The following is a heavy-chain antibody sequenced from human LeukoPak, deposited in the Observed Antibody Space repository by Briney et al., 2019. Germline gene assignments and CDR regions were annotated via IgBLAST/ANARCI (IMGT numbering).Heavy chain of an antibody. CDR1: GGSFSGYY. J-gene: IGHJ5*02. CDR2: INHSGST. V-gene: IGHV4-34*01. D-gene: IGHD1-26*01. Sequence: SETLSLTCAVYGGSFSGYYWSWIRQPPGKGLEWIGEINHSGSTNYNPSLKSRVTISVDTSKNQFSLKLSSVTAADTAVYYCAGGQPGYFSFDPGGQGTRVTVSS. CDR3: AGGQPGYFSFDP.